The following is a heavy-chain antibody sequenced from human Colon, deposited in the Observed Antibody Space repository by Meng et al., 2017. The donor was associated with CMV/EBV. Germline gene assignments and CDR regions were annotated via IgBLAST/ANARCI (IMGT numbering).Heavy chain of an antibody. CDR3: AARSAFDY. D-gene: IGHD1-26*01. CDR1: GFTLHTYT. V-gene: IGHV3-21*01. CDR2: ISDSTSYI. J-gene: IGHJ4*02. Sequence: GESLKISCAASGFTLHTYTMNWVRQAPGKGLEWVSSISDSTSYINYADSVKGRFTISRDNAKNSLYLQMNSLRAEDTAVYYCAARSAFDYWGQGTLVTVSS.